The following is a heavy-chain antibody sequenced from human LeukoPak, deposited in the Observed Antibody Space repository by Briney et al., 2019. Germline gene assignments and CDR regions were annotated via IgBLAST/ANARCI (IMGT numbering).Heavy chain of an antibody. Sequence: SQTLSLTCTVSGGSISSGGYYWSWIRQHPGKGLEWIGYIYYSGSTYYNPSLKSRVTISVDTSKNQFSLKLSSVTAADTAVYYCARYDYVWGSQNFDYWGQGTPVTVSS. D-gene: IGHD3-16*01. J-gene: IGHJ4*02. CDR3: ARYDYVWGSQNFDY. CDR2: IYYSGST. V-gene: IGHV4-31*03. CDR1: GGSISSGGYY.